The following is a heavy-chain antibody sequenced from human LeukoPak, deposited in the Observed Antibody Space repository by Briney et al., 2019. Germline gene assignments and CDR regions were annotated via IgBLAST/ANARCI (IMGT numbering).Heavy chain of an antibody. V-gene: IGHV1-8*01. CDR2: MNPNSGNT. D-gene: IGHD2-2*01. CDR1: GYTFTSYD. J-gene: IGHJ5*02. Sequence: GASVKVSCKASGYTFTSYDINWVRQATGQGLEWMGWMNPNSGNTGYAQKFQGRVTMTRNTSISTAYMELSSLRSEDTAVYYCARVLNQLLWCWFDPWGQGTLVTVSS. CDR3: ARVLNQLLWCWFDP.